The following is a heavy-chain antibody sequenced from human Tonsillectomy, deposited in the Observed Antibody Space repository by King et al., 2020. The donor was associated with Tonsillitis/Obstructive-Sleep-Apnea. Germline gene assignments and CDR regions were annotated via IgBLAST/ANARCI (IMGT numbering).Heavy chain of an antibody. CDR2: ISSRGANI. D-gene: IGHD3-10*01. V-gene: IGHV3-48*03. Sequence: VQLVESGGGLVQPGGSLRLSCAASGFTFSDYEMNWVRQAPGKGLEWVSYISSRGANIYYAASVKGRFTISRDNAKNSLYLQMNSLRAEDKAVYYCARGEHYYGSGHWRPPDYWGQGTLVTVSA. J-gene: IGHJ4*02. CDR3: ARGEHYYGSGHWRPPDY. CDR1: GFTFSDYE.